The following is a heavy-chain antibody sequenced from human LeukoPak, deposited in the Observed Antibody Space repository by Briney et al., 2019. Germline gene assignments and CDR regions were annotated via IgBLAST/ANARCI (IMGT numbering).Heavy chain of an antibody. CDR3: ARDIGRFGELFSDY. CDR1: GGSISSGSYY. V-gene: IGHV4-61*02. CDR2: IYTSGST. D-gene: IGHD3-10*01. Sequence: SQTLSLTCTVSGGSISSGSYYWSWIRQPAGKGLEWIGRIYTSGSTNYNPSLKSRVTISVDTSKNQFSLRLSSVTAADTAVYYCARDIGRFGELFSDYWGQGTLVTVSS. J-gene: IGHJ4*02.